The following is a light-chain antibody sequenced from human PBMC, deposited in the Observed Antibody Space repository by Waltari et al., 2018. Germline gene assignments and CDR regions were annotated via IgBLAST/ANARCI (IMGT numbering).Light chain of an antibody. CDR1: QSISSW. CDR3: QQYNNWPPYT. J-gene: IGKJ2*01. V-gene: IGKV3-15*01. CDR2: GAS. Sequence: MTQSPSTLSAFVGDRVTITCRASQSISSWLAWYQQKPGQAPRLLIYGASTRATGIPARFSGSGSGTEFTLTISSLQSEDFAVYYCQQYNNWPPYTFGQGTKLEIK.